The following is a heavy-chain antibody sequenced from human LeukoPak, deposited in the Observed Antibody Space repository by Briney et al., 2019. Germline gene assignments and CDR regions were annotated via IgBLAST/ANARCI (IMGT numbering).Heavy chain of an antibody. CDR2: ISSSSSYI. J-gene: IGHJ4*02. CDR3: AKDFRVGARSFDY. V-gene: IGHV3-21*01. Sequence: GGSLRLSCAASGFTFSSYSMNWVRQAPGKGLEWVSSISSSSSYIYYADSVKGRFTISRDNAKNSLYLQMNSLRTEDSAVYFCAKDFRVGARSFDYWGQGTLVTVSS. CDR1: GFTFSSYS. D-gene: IGHD1-26*01.